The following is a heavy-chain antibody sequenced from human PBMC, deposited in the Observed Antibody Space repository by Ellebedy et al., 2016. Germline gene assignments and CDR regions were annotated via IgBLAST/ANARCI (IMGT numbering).Heavy chain of an antibody. Sequence: SETLSLTCAVYGESLSGYYWSWIRQPPGKGLEWIGEIDHTGNTNYNPSLKSRATISVDTSKNQLSLNLTSVTAADTAVYFCARDLMASGWFDPWGQGTLVTVSS. CDR3: ARDLMASGWFDP. CDR2: IDHTGNT. J-gene: IGHJ5*02. D-gene: IGHD5-24*01. V-gene: IGHV4-34*01. CDR1: GESLSGYY.